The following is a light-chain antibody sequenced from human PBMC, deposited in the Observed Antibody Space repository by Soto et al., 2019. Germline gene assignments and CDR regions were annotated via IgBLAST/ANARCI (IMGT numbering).Light chain of an antibody. Sequence: EIVMTQSPATLSVSPGERATLSCRASQSVSSNLAWYQQKRGQAPRLLIYGASTRATGIPARFSGSGSGTEFTLTISSLQSEDSAVYYCQQYNIWPPLTFGGGTKVEIK. CDR2: GAS. J-gene: IGKJ4*01. V-gene: IGKV3-15*01. CDR1: QSVSSN. CDR3: QQYNIWPPLT.